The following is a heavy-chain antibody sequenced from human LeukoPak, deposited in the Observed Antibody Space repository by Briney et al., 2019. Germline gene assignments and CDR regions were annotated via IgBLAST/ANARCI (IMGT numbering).Heavy chain of an antibody. CDR1: GFTFSSHA. Sequence: GGSLRLSCSASGFTFSSHAMHWVRQAPGKGLEYVSAISSNGRRTYYADSVKGRFTISRDNSKNTLYLQMNSLTDEDTAVYYCARDLSGSYMSDYWGQGTLVTVSS. D-gene: IGHD3-10*01. V-gene: IGHV3-64*04. J-gene: IGHJ4*02. CDR3: ARDLSGSYMSDY. CDR2: ISSNGRRT.